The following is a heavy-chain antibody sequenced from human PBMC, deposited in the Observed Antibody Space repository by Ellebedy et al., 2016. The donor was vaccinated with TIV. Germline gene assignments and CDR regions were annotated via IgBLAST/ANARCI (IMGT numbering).Heavy chain of an antibody. V-gene: IGHV1-46*01. CDR1: GYTFTSYY. CDR3: AIHNSGWDEDY. J-gene: IGHJ4*02. Sequence: ASVKVSCXASGYTFTSYYMHWVRQAPGQGLEWMGIINPSGGSTSYAQKFQGRVTMTSDTSTSTVYMELSSLRSEDTAVYYCAIHNSGWDEDYWGQGTLVTVSS. CDR2: INPSGGST. D-gene: IGHD6-19*01.